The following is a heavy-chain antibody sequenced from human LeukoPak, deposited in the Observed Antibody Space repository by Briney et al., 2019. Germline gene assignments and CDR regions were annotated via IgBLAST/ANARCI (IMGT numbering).Heavy chain of an antibody. CDR3: TRDLSAPPPNDYYYYYGLDV. CDR1: GGSLISYT. Sequence: ASVKVFCKASGGSLISYTISWVRQARGQGLEWMGRIIPILNTANYAQQFQGRVTITADKFTNTAYLELSSLTFEDTAVYYCTRDLSAPPPNDYYYYYGLDVWGQGTTVTVSS. D-gene: IGHD4/OR15-4a*01. V-gene: IGHV1-69*08. CDR2: IIPILNTA. J-gene: IGHJ6*02.